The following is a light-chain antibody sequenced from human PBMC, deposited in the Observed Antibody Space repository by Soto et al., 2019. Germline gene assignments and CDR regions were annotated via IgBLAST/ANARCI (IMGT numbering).Light chain of an antibody. Sequence: DIQMTQSPSSLSTSVGERVTITCQASQDIRNYLNWYQQKPGKAPKLLIYDASNLETGVPSRFSGSGSGTDFTFTISSLQPEDIATYYCKQYDNLPPFTFGPGTKVDIK. CDR1: QDIRNY. CDR3: KQYDNLPPFT. V-gene: IGKV1-33*01. CDR2: DAS. J-gene: IGKJ3*01.